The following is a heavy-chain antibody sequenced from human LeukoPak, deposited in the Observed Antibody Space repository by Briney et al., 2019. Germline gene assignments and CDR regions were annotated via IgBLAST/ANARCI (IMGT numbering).Heavy chain of an antibody. CDR1: GGSISSSSFY. Sequence: PSETLSLTCTVSGGSISSSSFYWGWIRQPPGKGLGWIGSIYYRGNTYYNPSLKSRVTISVDTSKNQFSLKLSSVTAADTAVYYCARSRDGYISTFDYWGQGTLVTVSS. CDR3: ARSRDGYISTFDY. J-gene: IGHJ4*02. D-gene: IGHD5-24*01. V-gene: IGHV4-39*01. CDR2: IYYRGNT.